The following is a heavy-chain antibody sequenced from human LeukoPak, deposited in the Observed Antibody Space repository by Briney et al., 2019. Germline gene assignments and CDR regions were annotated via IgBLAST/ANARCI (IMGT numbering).Heavy chain of an antibody. V-gene: IGHV4-59*08. J-gene: IGHJ4*02. D-gene: IGHD2-15*01. CDR1: GGSISSYY. Sequence: SETLSLTCTVAGGSISSYYWSWIRQPPGKGLEWIGYIYYSGSTNYNPSLKSRVTISVDTSKNQFSLKLSSVTAADTAVYYCGRPNFPVVANYFDYWGQGTLVTVSS. CDR3: GRPNFPVVANYFDY. CDR2: IYYSGST.